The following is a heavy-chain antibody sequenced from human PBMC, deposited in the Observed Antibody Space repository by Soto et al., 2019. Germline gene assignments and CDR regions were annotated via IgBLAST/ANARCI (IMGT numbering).Heavy chain of an antibody. CDR2: IYPGDSDT. D-gene: IGHD2-2*01. CDR3: ASSRVVPAADYYGMDV. CDR1: GYSFTSYW. Sequence: GESLKISCKGSGYSFTSYWIGWVRQMPGKGLEWMGIIYPGDSDTRYSPSFQGQVTISADKSISTAYLQWSSLKASDTAMYYCASSRVVPAADYYGMDVWGQGTTVTVSS. J-gene: IGHJ6*02. V-gene: IGHV5-51*01.